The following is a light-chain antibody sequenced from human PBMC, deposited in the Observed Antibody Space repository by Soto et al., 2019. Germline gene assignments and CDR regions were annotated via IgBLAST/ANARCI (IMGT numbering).Light chain of an antibody. J-gene: IGLJ1*01. CDR3: CSYAGTSYV. V-gene: IGLV2-23*02. CDR2: EVT. CDR1: SSDVGIYNL. Sequence: QSALTQPASVSGSAGQPITISCTGTSSDVGIYNLVSWYQQHPGKAPKLMIYEVTKRPSGVSNRFSGSKSGNAASLTISGLQAEDESDYYCCSYAGTSYVFGTGTKVTVL.